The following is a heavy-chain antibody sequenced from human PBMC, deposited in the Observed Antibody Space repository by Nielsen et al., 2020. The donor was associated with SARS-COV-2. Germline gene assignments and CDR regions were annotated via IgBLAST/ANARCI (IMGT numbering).Heavy chain of an antibody. Sequence: SVKVSCKASGGTFSSYAISWVRQAPGQGLGWMGGIIPIFGTASYAQKFQGRVTITADESTSTAYMELSSLRSEDTAVYYCAREPCTNGVCYHGMDVWGQGTTVTVSS. CDR3: AREPCTNGVCYHGMDV. CDR1: GGTFSSYA. CDR2: IIPIFGTA. V-gene: IGHV1-69*13. J-gene: IGHJ6*02. D-gene: IGHD2-8*01.